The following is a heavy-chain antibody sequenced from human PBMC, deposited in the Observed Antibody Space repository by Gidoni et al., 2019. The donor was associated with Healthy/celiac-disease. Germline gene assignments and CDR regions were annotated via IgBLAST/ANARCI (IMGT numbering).Heavy chain of an antibody. V-gene: IGHV4-31*03. CDR3: ARGDHYDSSGYYDYTHTPAGPFDI. CDR2: IYYSGST. D-gene: IGHD3-22*01. Sequence: QLQLQESGPGLVKPSQTLSLTCTVPGGSISSGGYYWSWIGQHPGKGLEWIGYIYYSGSTYYNPSLKSRVTISVDTSKNQFSLKLSSVTAADTAVYYCARGDHYDSSGYYDYTHTPAGPFDIWGQGTMVTVSS. J-gene: IGHJ3*02. CDR1: GGSISSGGYY.